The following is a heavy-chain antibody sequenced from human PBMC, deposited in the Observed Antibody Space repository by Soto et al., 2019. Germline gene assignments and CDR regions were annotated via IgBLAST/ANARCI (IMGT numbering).Heavy chain of an antibody. V-gene: IGHV4-59*11. CDR1: SASITTHY. J-gene: IGHJ4*02. CDR2: LHYSGNT. Sequence: QVQLQESGPGLVKPSESLSLTCTVSSASITTHYWSWIRQPPGQGLEWIGYLHYSGNTNYNPSLKSRVTISAATSKIRVSLKLTSVTAADTAVYYCARGSDSSKVGYWGQGTLVTVSS. D-gene: IGHD4-4*01. CDR3: ARGSDSSKVGY.